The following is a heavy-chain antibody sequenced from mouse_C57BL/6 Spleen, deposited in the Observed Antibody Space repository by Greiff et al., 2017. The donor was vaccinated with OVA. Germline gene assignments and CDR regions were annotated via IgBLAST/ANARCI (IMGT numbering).Heavy chain of an antibody. D-gene: IGHD2-1*01. V-gene: IGHV1-59*01. CDR2: IDPSDSYT. Sequence: QVQLQQPGAELVRPGTSVKLSCKASGYTFTSYWMHWVKQRPGQGLEWIGVIDPSDSYTNYNQKFKGKATLTVDTSSSTADMQLSSLTSEDSAVYYCARTYGNSAWFAYWGQGTLVTVSA. CDR1: GYTFTSYW. CDR3: ARTYGNSAWFAY. J-gene: IGHJ3*01.